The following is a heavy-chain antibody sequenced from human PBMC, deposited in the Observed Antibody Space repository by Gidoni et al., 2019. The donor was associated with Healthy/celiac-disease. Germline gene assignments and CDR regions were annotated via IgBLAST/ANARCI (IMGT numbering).Heavy chain of an antibody. Sequence: QVQLQQWGAGLLTPSETLSLTCAVYGGSFSGYYWSWIRQPPGKGLEWIGEINHSGSTNYNPSLKSRVTISVDTSKNQFSLKLSSVTAADTAVYYCARDVCSGGSCSQRYFDYWGQGTLVTVSS. CDR3: ARDVCSGGSCSQRYFDY. D-gene: IGHD2-15*01. CDR2: INHSGST. J-gene: IGHJ4*02. V-gene: IGHV4-34*01. CDR1: GGSFSGYY.